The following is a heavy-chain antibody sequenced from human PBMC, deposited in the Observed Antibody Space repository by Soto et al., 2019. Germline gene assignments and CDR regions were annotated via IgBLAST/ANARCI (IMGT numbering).Heavy chain of an antibody. Sequence: VSWEACRYRIASCAISSPQHTTRQGLEWMGWMNPNSGNTGYAQKFQGRVTMTRNTSISTAYMELSSLKTEDTAVYYCTTAPPNAFIWFGELLRNSDPPYFDYWGQGPLVTVSS. CDR1: RYRIASCA. J-gene: IGHJ4*02. CDR3: TTAPPNAFIWFGELLRNSDPPYFDY. V-gene: IGHV1-8*01. D-gene: IGHD3-10*01. CDR2: MNPNSGNT.